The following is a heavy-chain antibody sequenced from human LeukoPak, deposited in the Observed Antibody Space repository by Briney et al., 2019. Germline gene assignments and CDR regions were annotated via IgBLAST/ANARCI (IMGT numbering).Heavy chain of an antibody. Sequence: ASVKVSRKASGYTFTGYYMHWVRQAPGQGLEWMGWINPNSGGTNYAQKFQGRVTMTRDTSISTAYMELSRLRSDDTAVYYCARDAISDYYYMDVWGKGTTVTISS. V-gene: IGHV1-2*02. J-gene: IGHJ6*03. CDR3: ARDAISDYYYMDV. CDR1: GYTFTGYY. D-gene: IGHD2-2*02. CDR2: INPNSGGT.